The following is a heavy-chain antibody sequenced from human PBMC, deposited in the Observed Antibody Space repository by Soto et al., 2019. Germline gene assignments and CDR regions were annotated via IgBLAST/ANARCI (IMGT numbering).Heavy chain of an antibody. Sequence: SETLSLTCAVSDGSISSSNWWSWVRQPPGKGLEWIGEIYHSGSTNYNPSLKSRVTISVDESKNQFSLKLSSVTAADTAVYYCARAGLGGIAAADDYFDYWGQGTLVTVSS. D-gene: IGHD6-13*01. CDR1: DGSISSSNW. CDR3: ARAGLGGIAAADDYFDY. CDR2: IYHSGST. J-gene: IGHJ4*02. V-gene: IGHV4-4*02.